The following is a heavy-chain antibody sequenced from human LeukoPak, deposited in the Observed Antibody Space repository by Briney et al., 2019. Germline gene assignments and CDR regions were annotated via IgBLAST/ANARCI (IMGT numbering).Heavy chain of an antibody. CDR3: ARRQHNPLDY. J-gene: IGHJ4*02. CDR1: GYTFTTYD. D-gene: IGHD1-14*01. CDR2: MSPNSGNT. V-gene: IGHV1-8*01. Sequence: GASVKVSCKPSGYTFTTYDINWVRQATGQGLEWMGWMSPNSGNTGYAQKFQGRVTLTRNTSISTAYMELSRLRSEDTAVYYCARRQHNPLDYWGQGTLVTVSS.